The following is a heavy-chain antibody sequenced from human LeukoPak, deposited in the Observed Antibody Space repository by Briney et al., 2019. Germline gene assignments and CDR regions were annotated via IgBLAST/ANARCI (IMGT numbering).Heavy chain of an antibody. CDR2: IIPIFGTA. Sequence: SVKVSCKASGGTFSSYAISWVRQAPGQGLEWMGGIIPIFGTANYAQKFQGRVTMTEDTSTDTAYMELSSLRSEDTAVYYCATNTMGAPDGYYYYYGMDVWGQGTTVTVSS. CDR1: GGTFSSYA. CDR3: ATNTMGAPDGYYYYYGMDV. V-gene: IGHV1-69*06. J-gene: IGHJ6*02. D-gene: IGHD1-26*01.